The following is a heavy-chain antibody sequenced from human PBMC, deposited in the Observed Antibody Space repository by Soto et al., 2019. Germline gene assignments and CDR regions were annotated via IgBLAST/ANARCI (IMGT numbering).Heavy chain of an antibody. Sequence: GGSLRLSCAASGFTFSSYAMSWVRQAPGKGLEWVSAISGSDGSTYYADSVKGRFTISRDNSKNTLYLQMNSLRAEDTAVYYCAKGGGQTLHYSWFYPWGQGTLVTVA. CDR3: AKGGGQTLHYSWFYP. CDR2: ISGSDGST. CDR1: GFTFSSYA. J-gene: IGHJ5*02. D-gene: IGHD1-26*01. V-gene: IGHV3-23*01.